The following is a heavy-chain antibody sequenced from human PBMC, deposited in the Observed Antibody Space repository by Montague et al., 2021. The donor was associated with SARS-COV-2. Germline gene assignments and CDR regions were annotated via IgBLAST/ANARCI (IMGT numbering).Heavy chain of an antibody. Sequence: SETLSLTCTVSGGSISSSNYYWDWIRQPPGKGLEWIGSIYDSGGTXYKPSLKSRVTISVDTSKNHFSLKLSSVTAADTAVYYCARRGRKLLPVATTIGGFDIWGQGTMVTVSS. CDR2: IYDSGGT. D-gene: IGHD5-12*01. CDR1: GGSISSSNYY. CDR3: ARRGRKLLPVATTIGGFDI. V-gene: IGHV4-39*02. J-gene: IGHJ3*02.